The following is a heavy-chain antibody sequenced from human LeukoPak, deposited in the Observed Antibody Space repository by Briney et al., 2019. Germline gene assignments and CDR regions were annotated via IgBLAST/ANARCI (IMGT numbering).Heavy chain of an antibody. CDR1: GFSFSTYG. Sequence: GGSLRLSCAASGFSFSTYGFHWVRQAPGEGLEWVTFIRFDGGKKNYADSVKGRFAISRDNSKNTVYLQMNSLRAEDTAIYYCAELGITMIGGVWGKGTTVTISS. D-gene: IGHD3-10*02. CDR2: IRFDGGKK. CDR3: AELGITMIGGV. V-gene: IGHV3-30*02. J-gene: IGHJ6*04.